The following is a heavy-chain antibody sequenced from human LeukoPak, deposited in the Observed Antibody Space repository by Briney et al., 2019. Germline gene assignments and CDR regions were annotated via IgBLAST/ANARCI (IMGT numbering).Heavy chain of an antibody. CDR1: GGSISGYY. J-gene: IGHJ4*02. Sequence: PSDTLSLTCTDSGGSISGYYWSWIRQPPGQGLEWIGFIYYRGTSKYNPFLMSRVTMYVDKSKNQVSLKLRSVTAADTAVYYCARPYCSGGNCHYFDRRGQGTMVTVSS. D-gene: IGHD2-15*01. CDR3: ARPYCSGGNCHYFDR. CDR2: IYYRGTS. V-gene: IGHV4-59*08.